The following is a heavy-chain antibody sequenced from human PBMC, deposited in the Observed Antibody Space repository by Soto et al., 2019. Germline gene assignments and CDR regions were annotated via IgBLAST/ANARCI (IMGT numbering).Heavy chain of an antibody. J-gene: IGHJ4*02. D-gene: IGHD1-26*01. CDR2: ISYDGSNK. CDR3: VREMGANTDY. CDR1: GFTFSSYA. V-gene: IGHV3-30-3*01. Sequence: GGSLRLSCAASGFTFSSYAMHWVRQAPGKGLEWVAVISYDGSNKYYADSVKGRFTISRDNSKNTLYLQMNSLRAEDTAVYYCVREMGANTDYWGQGTLVTVSS.